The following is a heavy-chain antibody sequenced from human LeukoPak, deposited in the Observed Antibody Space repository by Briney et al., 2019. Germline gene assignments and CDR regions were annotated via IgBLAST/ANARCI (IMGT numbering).Heavy chain of an antibody. Sequence: PSETLSLTCTVSGGSISRYYWSWIRQPPGKGLEWIGYIYYSGSTNYNPSLKSRVTISVDTSKNQFSLKLSSVTAADTAVYYCARTWRYDILTGYYFDYWGQGTLVTVSS. D-gene: IGHD3-9*01. CDR2: IYYSGST. J-gene: IGHJ4*02. CDR3: ARTWRYDILTGYYFDY. CDR1: GGSISRYY. V-gene: IGHV4-59*08.